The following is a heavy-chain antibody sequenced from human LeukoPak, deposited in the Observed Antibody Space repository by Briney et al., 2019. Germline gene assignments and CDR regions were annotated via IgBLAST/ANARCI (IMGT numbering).Heavy chain of an antibody. CDR2: ISWNSGSI. J-gene: IGHJ3*02. D-gene: IGHD3-22*01. V-gene: IGHV3-9*01. Sequence: PGGSLRLSCAASGFTFDDYAMHWVRHAPGKGLEWVSGISWNSGSIGYADSVKGRFTISRDNAKNSLYLQMNSLRAEDTALYYCAKDTDYDSSGSGAFDIWGQGTMVTVSS. CDR3: AKDTDYDSSGSGAFDI. CDR1: GFTFDDYA.